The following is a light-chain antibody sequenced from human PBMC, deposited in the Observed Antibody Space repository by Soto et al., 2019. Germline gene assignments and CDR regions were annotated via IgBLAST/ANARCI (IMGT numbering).Light chain of an antibody. V-gene: IGKV3-20*01. CDR2: GAS. CDR1: QSVSSSY. CDR3: QQFGSSLLT. J-gene: IGKJ4*01. Sequence: EIVLTQSPGTLSLSPGERATLSCRASQSVSSSYLAWYQQKPGQAPRLLIYGASSRATGIPDMFSGSGSGTDFTLTISRLEPEDFAVYYCQQFGSSLLTFGGGTKVEMK.